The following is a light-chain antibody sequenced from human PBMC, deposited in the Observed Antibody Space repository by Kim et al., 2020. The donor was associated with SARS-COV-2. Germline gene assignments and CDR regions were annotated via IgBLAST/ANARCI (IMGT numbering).Light chain of an antibody. Sequence: EIVLTQSPGTLSLSPGERATLSCRASQSVSSSYLAWYQQKPGQAPRLLIYGASSRTPGIPDRFSGSGSGTDFTLTISRLEPEDFAVYYCQQYGGSPYTFGQGTKLEI. CDR1: QSVSSSY. J-gene: IGKJ2*01. CDR3: QQYGGSPYT. CDR2: GAS. V-gene: IGKV3-20*01.